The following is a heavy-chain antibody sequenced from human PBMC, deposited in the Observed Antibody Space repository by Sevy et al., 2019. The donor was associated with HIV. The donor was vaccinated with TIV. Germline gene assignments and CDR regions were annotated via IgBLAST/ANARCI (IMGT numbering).Heavy chain of an antibody. V-gene: IGHV3-9*01. D-gene: IGHD2-2*02. CDR1: GFAFGDYA. J-gene: IGHJ6*02. CDR2: VSWNSGAI. Sequence: GGSLRLSCATSGFAFGDYAMHWVREAPGKGLEWVAGVSWNSGAIDYAASVKGRFTISRDHAKSSLYLQMNSLRAEDTALYYCAKDINRGCGSINCYTYYYYYYGLDAWGQGTTVTVSS. CDR3: AKDINRGCGSINCYTYYYYYYGLDA.